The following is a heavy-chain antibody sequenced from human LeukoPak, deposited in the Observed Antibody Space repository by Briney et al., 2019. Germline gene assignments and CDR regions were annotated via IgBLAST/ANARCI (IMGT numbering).Heavy chain of an antibody. CDR2: IKHDGSLK. CDR3: AKEGEQWFGELLSGYYFDY. Sequence: GGSLRLSCAASGFTFSNYWMTWVRQAPGKGLEWVANIKHDGSLKYYVESVKGRFTISRDNSKNTLYLQMNSLRAEDTAVYYCAKEGEQWFGELLSGYYFDYWGQGTLVTVSS. D-gene: IGHD3-10*01. CDR1: GFTFSNYW. J-gene: IGHJ4*02. V-gene: IGHV3-7*01.